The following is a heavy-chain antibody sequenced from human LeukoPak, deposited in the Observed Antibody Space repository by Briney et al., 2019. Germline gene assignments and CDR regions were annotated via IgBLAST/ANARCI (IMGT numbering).Heavy chain of an antibody. V-gene: IGHV4-59*08. CDR2: INYSGST. CDR1: GGFTIYY. J-gene: IGHJ4*02. D-gene: IGHD1-7*01. Sequence: SETLSLTCTVSGGFTIYYWSWIRQPPGKGLEWIGYINYSGSTSYNPSLKSRVTISVDTSRDQFSLKLTSVTAADTAVYYCARRNYGEFDYWGQGTLVTVSS. CDR3: ARRNYGEFDY.